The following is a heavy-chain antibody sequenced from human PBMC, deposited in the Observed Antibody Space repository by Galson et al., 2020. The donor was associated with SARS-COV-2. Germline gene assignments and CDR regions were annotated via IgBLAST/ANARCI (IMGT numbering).Heavy chain of an antibody. CDR1: GYSVSTTNY. D-gene: IGHD2-21*02. CDR2: IYPNGRT. J-gene: IGHJ2*01. Sequence: SETLSLTCAVSGYSVSTTNYWGWVRLAPGKGLEWNGSIYPNGRTYYNPSLESRVTISVDTSRNQFSLTLASVTAADTAFYYCARQGVNMIVLVTVPGWFFDLWGRGTLVTVSS. CDR3: ARQGVNMIVLVTVPGWFFDL. V-gene: IGHV4-38-2*01.